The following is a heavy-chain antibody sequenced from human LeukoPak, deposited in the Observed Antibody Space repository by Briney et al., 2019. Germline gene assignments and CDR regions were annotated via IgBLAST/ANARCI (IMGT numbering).Heavy chain of an antibody. Sequence: ASVKVSCTASGYTFTSYYMHWVRQAPGQGLEWMGIINPSGGSTSYAQKFQGRVTMTRDTSTSTVYMELSSLRSEDTAVYYCARAIGLGYSYGHWGQGTLVTVSS. CDR1: GYTFTSYY. V-gene: IGHV1-46*01. D-gene: IGHD5-18*01. J-gene: IGHJ4*02. CDR2: INPSGGST. CDR3: ARAIGLGYSYGH.